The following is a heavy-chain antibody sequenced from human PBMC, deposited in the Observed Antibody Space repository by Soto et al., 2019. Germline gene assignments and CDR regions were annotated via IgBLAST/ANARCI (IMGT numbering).Heavy chain of an antibody. D-gene: IGHD3-16*01. CDR3: ARHAAYDSVWGKSDGSDY. CDR2: TSYTGAT. CDR1: GGSLRDYGHF. Sequence: SETLSLTCTVSGGSLRDYGHFWTWIRQRPGSGLEWIGYTSYTGATYHNPSLQSRVTISVDTSKNQFSLHLSSVTAADTAVYYCARHAAYDSVWGKSDGSDYWGQGTLVTVSS. V-gene: IGHV4-39*01. J-gene: IGHJ4*02.